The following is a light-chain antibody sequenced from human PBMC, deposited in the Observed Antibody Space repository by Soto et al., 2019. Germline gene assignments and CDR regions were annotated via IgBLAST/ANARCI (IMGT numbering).Light chain of an antibody. V-gene: IGLV1-51*01. J-gene: IGLJ1*01. CDR2: DNN. CDR3: GPWDSTRSGV. CDR1: SSNIGNNY. Sequence: QSVLTQPPSVSAAPGQKVTISCSGSSSNIGNNYVSWYQHLPGAATKLLIYDNNKRSSGIPDRFSDTKSGTSATLDITGPKTGDEADYYCGPWDSTRSGVFGTGTKLTVL.